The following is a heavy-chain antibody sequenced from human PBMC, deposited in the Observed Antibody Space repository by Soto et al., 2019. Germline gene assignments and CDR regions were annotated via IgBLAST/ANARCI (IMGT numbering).Heavy chain of an antibody. Sequence: QVQLVESGGGVVQPGRSLRLSCAASGFTFSSYGMHWVRQAPGKGLEWPAFIWGDGTNQNYADSVRGRLTISRENSKNTLYLQMVSLRADDTAMYYCARDGGHYDVDYWGQGTLVTVSS. V-gene: IGHV3-33*01. CDR2: IWGDGTNQ. CDR3: ARDGGHYDVDY. J-gene: IGHJ4*02. D-gene: IGHD4-17*01. CDR1: GFTFSSYG.